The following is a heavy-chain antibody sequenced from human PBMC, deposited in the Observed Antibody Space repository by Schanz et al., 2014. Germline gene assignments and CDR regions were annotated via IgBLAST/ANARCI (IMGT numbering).Heavy chain of an antibody. Sequence: EVQLVESGGGLVQPGGSLRLCCVASGFTFSRYWMTWVRQAPGKGLEWVANIKQDGSAKNYVDSVKGRFTISRDNPKNSLCLQMNSMRAEDTAREDVARVLGGDEGLDQWGQGTLVTVSS. CDR1: GFTFSRYW. J-gene: IGHJ4*02. V-gene: IGHV3-7*01. CDR2: IKQDGSAK. CDR3: ARVLGGDEGLDQ. D-gene: IGHD4-17*01.